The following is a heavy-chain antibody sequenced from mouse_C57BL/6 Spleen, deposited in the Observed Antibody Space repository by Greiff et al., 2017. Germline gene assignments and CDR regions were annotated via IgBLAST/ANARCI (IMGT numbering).Heavy chain of an antibody. D-gene: IGHD1-1*02. J-gene: IGHJ2*01. CDR2: IDPSDSYT. CDR3: ARRDYVFDY. CDR1: GYTFTSYW. V-gene: IGHV1-69*01. Sequence: VQLQQPGAELVMPGASVKLSCKASGYTFTSYWTHWVKQRPGQGLEWIGEIDPSDSYTNYNQKFKGKSTLTVDKSSSTAYMQLSSLTSEDSAVYYCARRDYVFDYWGQGTTLTVSS.